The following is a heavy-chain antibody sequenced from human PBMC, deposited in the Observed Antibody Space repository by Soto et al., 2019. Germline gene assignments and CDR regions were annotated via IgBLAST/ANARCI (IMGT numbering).Heavy chain of an antibody. CDR1: GGSVSSGSYY. CDR2: IYYSGST. D-gene: IGHD3-22*01. CDR3: ARRSDSSGYYNY. Sequence: PSETLSLTCTVSGGSVSSGSYYWSWIRQPPGKGLEWIGYIYYSGSTNYNPSLKSRVTISVDTSKNQFSLKLSSVTAADTAVYYCARRSDSSGYYNYWGQGTLVTVSS. J-gene: IGHJ4*02. V-gene: IGHV4-61*01.